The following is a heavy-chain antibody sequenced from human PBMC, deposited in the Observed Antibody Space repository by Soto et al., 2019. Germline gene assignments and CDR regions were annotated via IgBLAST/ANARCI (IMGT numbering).Heavy chain of an antibody. V-gene: IGHV1-69*05. D-gene: IGHD3-10*01. Sequence: SVKVSCKASGGTFSSYAISWVRQAPGQGLEWMGGIIPISGTANYAQKLQGRVTMTTDTSTSTAYMELRSLRSDDTAVYYCASLRYYNLDYWGQGTMVTVSS. J-gene: IGHJ4*02. CDR2: IIPISGTA. CDR3: ASLRYYNLDY. CDR1: GGTFSSYA.